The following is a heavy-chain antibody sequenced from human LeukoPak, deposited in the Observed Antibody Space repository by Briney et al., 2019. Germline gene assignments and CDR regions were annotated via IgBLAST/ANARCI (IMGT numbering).Heavy chain of an antibody. CDR1: GYTFTGDY. Sequence: GASVKVSCKASGYTFTGDYMHWVRQAPGQGLEWMGWINPNNGGTNYAQKFQGRVTMTRDTSISTAYMELTRLRSDDTAVYYCARGFSSSSWYGMDVWGQGTTVTVSS. D-gene: IGHD6-13*01. CDR2: INPNNGGT. J-gene: IGHJ6*02. CDR3: ARGFSSSSWYGMDV. V-gene: IGHV1-2*02.